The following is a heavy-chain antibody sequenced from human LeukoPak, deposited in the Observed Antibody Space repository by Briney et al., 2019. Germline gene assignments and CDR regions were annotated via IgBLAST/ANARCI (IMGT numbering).Heavy chain of an antibody. D-gene: IGHD1-1*01. Sequence: GGSLRLSCAASGFTFSSFDMHWVRQPTGQGLEWVSTIGTASDTYYPGSVEGRFTLSRDNAKNSLYLQMNSLPAGDTAVYYCARGPPRGKYYYMDVWGKGTTVTVSS. CDR2: IGTASDT. V-gene: IGHV3-13*01. J-gene: IGHJ6*03. CDR3: ARGPPRGKYYYMDV. CDR1: GFTFSSFD.